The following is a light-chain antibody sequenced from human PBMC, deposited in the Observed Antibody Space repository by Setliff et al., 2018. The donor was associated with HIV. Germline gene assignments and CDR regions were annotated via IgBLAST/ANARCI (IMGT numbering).Light chain of an antibody. J-gene: IGLJ2*01. V-gene: IGLV2-14*01. Sequence: QSALAQPASMSGSPGQSITISCTGTSGDIGGYNYVSWYQHHPGKAPKIMIYDVSNRPSGVSNRFSGSKSGNTASLTISGLQADDEADYYCSSYSTSNAPSVIFGGGTKVTVL. CDR3: SSYSTSNAPSVI. CDR2: DVS. CDR1: SGDIGGYNY.